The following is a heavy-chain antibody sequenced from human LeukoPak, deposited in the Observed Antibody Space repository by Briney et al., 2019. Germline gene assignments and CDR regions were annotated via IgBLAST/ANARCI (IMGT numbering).Heavy chain of an antibody. Sequence: GGSLTLSCAGSGFTFSSYGMHWVRLAPGKGLEWVAFIPFDGNNKYYAESLKGRFTISRDNSRNTLYLQMNSLRADDTAVYYCANGSPRTMESWGQGTLVTVSS. V-gene: IGHV3-30*02. J-gene: IGHJ4*02. D-gene: IGHD4/OR15-4a*01. CDR2: IPFDGNNK. CDR3: ANGSPRTMES. CDR1: GFTFSSYG.